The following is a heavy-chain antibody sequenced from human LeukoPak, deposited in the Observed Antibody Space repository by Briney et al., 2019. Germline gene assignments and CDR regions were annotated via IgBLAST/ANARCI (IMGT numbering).Heavy chain of an antibody. Sequence: ASVKVSCKASGDTFTSYAMNWVRQAPGQGLEWMGWINTNTGNPTYAQGFTGRFVFSLDTSVSTAYLQISSLKAEDTAVYYCARDRTRIVATMVFFAYWGQGTLVTVSS. D-gene: IGHD5-12*01. V-gene: IGHV7-4-1*02. J-gene: IGHJ4*02. CDR2: INTNTGNP. CDR1: GDTFTSYA. CDR3: ARDRTRIVATMVFFAY.